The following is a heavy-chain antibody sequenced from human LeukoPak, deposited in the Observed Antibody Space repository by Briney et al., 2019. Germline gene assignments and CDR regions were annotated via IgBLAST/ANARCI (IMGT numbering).Heavy chain of an antibody. V-gene: IGHV3-30*01. CDR1: GFTFSSYA. CDR2: ISYDGSNK. Sequence: GRSLRLSCAASGFTFSSYAMHWVRQAPGKGLEWVAVISYDGSNKYYADSVKGRFTISRDNSKNTLYLQMNSLRAEDTAVYYCASILGRYSYGYGSDQDFDYWGQGTLVTVSS. D-gene: IGHD5-18*01. CDR3: ASILGRYSYGYGSDQDFDY. J-gene: IGHJ4*02.